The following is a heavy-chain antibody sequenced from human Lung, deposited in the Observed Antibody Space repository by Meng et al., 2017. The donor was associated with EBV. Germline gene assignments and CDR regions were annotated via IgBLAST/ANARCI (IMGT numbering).Heavy chain of an antibody. Sequence: VLLVESGGGVVQPGRSLRLSCAASGFIFSGYGFHWVRQAPGKGPEWVAIIPSDASHNKYYADSVKGRFTISRDNSKNTLYLQMTSLKIEDTAVYYCAKDLSGRFDPWGQGTLVTVSS. J-gene: IGHJ5*02. D-gene: IGHD1-14*01. V-gene: IGHV3-30*18. CDR1: GFIFSGYG. CDR3: AKDLSGRFDP. CDR2: IPSDASHNK.